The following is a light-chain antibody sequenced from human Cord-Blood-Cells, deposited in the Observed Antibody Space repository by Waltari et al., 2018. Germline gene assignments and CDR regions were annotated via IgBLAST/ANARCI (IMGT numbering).Light chain of an antibody. CDR1: NIGSKS. V-gene: IGLV3-21*04. CDR2: YDS. J-gene: IGLJ2*01. CDR3: QRWDSSRDHLV. Sequence: SYVLTQPPSVSVAPGKTARITCGGNNIGSKSVHRYQQKPGQAPVLVIYYDSDRPSGIPERFSGSNSGNTATLTISRVEAGDEADYYCQRWDSSRDHLVFGGGTKLTVL.